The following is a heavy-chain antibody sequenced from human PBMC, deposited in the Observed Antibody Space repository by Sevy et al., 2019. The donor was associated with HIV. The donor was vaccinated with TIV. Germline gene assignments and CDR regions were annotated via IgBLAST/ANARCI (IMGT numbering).Heavy chain of an antibody. CDR2: IKQDGNEK. CDR1: GFTFSRSR. CDR3: AKGGGSGSFDY. Sequence: GGSLRLSCTASGFTFSRSRMSWARQAPGKGLEWVANIKQDGNEKYYVDSVEGRFTISRDNAKNSVYLQMNSLRAEDTAVYYCAKGGGSGSFDYWGQGTLVTVSS. J-gene: IGHJ4*02. V-gene: IGHV3-7*01. D-gene: IGHD3-3*01.